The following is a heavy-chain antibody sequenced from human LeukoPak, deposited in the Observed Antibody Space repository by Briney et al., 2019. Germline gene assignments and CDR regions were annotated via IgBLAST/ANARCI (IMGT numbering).Heavy chain of an antibody. CDR3: ARSTIFGVVNIDY. D-gene: IGHD3-3*01. J-gene: IGHJ4*02. CDR2: INHSGST. Sequence: SETLSLTCAVYGGSFSGYYWSWIRQPPGKGLEWIGEINHSGSTNYNPSLKSRVTISVDTSKNQFSLKPSSVTAADTAVYYCARSTIFGVVNIDYWGQGTLVTVSS. CDR1: GGSFSGYY. V-gene: IGHV4-34*01.